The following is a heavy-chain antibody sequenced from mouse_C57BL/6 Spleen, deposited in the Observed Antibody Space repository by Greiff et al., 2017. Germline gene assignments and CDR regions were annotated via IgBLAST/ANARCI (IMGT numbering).Heavy chain of an antibody. D-gene: IGHD4-1*01. Sequence: QVQLKQSGPELVKPGASVKISCKASGYAFSSSWMNWVKQRPGKGLEWIGRISPGDGDTNYNGKFKGKATLTADKSSSTAYMQLRSLTSEDSAVYFCARETGTNAMDYWGQGTSVTVSS. CDR2: ISPGDGDT. J-gene: IGHJ4*01. V-gene: IGHV1-82*01. CDR1: GYAFSSSW. CDR3: ARETGTNAMDY.